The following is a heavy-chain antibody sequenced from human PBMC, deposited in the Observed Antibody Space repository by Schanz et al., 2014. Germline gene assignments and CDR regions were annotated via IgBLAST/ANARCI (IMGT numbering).Heavy chain of an antibody. J-gene: IGHJ4*02. Sequence: EAQVVESGGGLVKPGGSLRFSCATSGFTFTTFAMTWVRQAPGKGLEWVSGISDRGDGTNYGDSVRGRFTISRDNSRNTVYLQMNNVGVDDTATYYCVKTDAGWRFDYWGQGTLVIVSS. D-gene: IGHD6-19*01. CDR3: VKTDAGWRFDY. V-gene: IGHV3-23*04. CDR1: GFTFTTFA. CDR2: ISDRGDGT.